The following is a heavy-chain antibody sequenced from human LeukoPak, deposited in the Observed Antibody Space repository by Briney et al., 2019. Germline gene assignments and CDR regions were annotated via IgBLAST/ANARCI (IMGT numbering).Heavy chain of an antibody. Sequence: GGSLRLPCAASGFTFSSYAMSWVRQAPGKRLEWVSGTSGSGSSTYYANSVKGRFTISRDNSKSTLYYCAKSAWSWNQRTFFDSRGQGSLVAVS. CDR2: TSGSGSST. J-gene: IGHJ4*02. V-gene: IGHV3-23*01. CDR3: S. D-gene: IGHD1-14*01. CDR1: GFTFSSYA.